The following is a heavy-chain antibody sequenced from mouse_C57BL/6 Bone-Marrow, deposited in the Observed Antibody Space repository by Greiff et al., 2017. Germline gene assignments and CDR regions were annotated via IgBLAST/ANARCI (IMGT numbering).Heavy chain of an antibody. CDR3: ARLFMITTRRTFAY. CDR2: ISNLAYSI. V-gene: IGHV5-15*01. D-gene: IGHD2-4*01. J-gene: IGHJ3*01. CDR1: GSTFSDYG. Sequence: EVHLVESGGGLVQPGGSLKLSCAASGSTFSDYGMAWVRQAPRKGPEWVAFISNLAYSIYYADTVTGRFTISRENAKNTLYLEMSSLRSEDTAMYYCARLFMITTRRTFAYWGQGTLVTVSA.